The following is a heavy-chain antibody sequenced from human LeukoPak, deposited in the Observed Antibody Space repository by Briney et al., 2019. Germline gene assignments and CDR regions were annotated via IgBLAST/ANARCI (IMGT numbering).Heavy chain of an antibody. J-gene: IGHJ4*02. CDR3: ARAPRDYYDSSGYVDY. CDR1: GGSFSGYY. V-gene: IGHV4-34*01. D-gene: IGHD3-22*01. CDR2: INHSGST. Sequence: SETLSLTCAVYGGSFSGYYWSWIRQPPGKGLEWIGEINHSGSTNYNPSLKSRVTISVDKSKNQFSLKLTSVTAADTAVYYCARAPRDYYDSSGYVDYWGQGTLVTVSS.